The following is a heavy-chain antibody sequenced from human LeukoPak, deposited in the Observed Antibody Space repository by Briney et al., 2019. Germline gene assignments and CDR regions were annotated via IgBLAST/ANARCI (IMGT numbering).Heavy chain of an antibody. J-gene: IGHJ3*02. Sequence: GASLQISCKGSGYRLTSYWISWVRQMPGKGLEWMGRIDPSDSYTRYSPSFQGHVTISADKSISTAYLQWSSLKASDTAMYYCTRRGYSGDAFDIWGQGTMVTVSS. CDR1: GYRLTSYW. CDR2: IDPSDSYT. CDR3: TRRGYSGDAFDI. D-gene: IGHD5-12*01. V-gene: IGHV5-10-1*01.